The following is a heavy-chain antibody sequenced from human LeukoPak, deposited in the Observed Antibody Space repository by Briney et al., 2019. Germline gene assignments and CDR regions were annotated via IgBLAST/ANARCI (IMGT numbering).Heavy chain of an antibody. Sequence: GGSLRLSCAASGFTFRSSAMHWVRQAPGKGLEWVSAISGSGGSTYYADSVKGRFTISRDNSKNTLYLQMNSLRAEDTAVYYCMSEQQEDAFDIWGQGTMVTVSS. D-gene: IGHD6-13*01. CDR3: MSEQQEDAFDI. CDR2: ISGSGGST. V-gene: IGHV3-23*01. CDR1: GFTFRSSA. J-gene: IGHJ3*02.